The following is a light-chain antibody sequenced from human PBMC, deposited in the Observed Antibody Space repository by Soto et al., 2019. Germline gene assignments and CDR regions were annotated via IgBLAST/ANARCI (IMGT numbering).Light chain of an antibody. J-gene: IGLJ3*02. Sequence: QSVLTQPPSVSGAPGQRVTISCTGSSSNIGAGYDVHWYQQLPGTAPKLLIYGNSNRPSGVPDRFSGSKSDTSASLAITGLEAEAESDYDCQSCYSRRSGSWVFGGGTKLTVL. CDR1: SSNIGAGYD. CDR3: QSCYSRRSGSWV. V-gene: IGLV1-40*01. CDR2: GNS.